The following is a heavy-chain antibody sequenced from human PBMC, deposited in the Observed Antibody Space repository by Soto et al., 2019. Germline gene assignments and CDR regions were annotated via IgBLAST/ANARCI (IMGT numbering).Heavy chain of an antibody. Sequence: GGSLSLPCAASGFPFSTYGMHWVRQAPGKGLEWVAVISYDGSNKYYADSVKGRFTISRDNSKNTLYLQMNSLRVEDTAVYYCAKDRVPELRHFYYGMDVWGQGTTVTVSS. D-gene: IGHD1-7*01. CDR1: GFPFSTYG. J-gene: IGHJ6*02. CDR3: AKDRVPELRHFYYGMDV. V-gene: IGHV3-30*18. CDR2: ISYDGSNK.